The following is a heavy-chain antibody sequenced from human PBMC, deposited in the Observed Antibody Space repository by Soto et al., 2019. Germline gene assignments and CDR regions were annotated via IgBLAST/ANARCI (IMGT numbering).Heavy chain of an antibody. CDR1: GGSISSGGYF. Sequence: QVQLQESGPGLVKPSQTLSLTCTVSGGSISSGGYFWSWIRQPPGKGLEWIGNIFYSGTTYYNPYLKSRVTISVDTSKNQFSLKLISVTAADTAVYFCARGVLYWGQGTLVTVSS. CDR2: IFYSGTT. J-gene: IGHJ4*02. D-gene: IGHD1-1*01. CDR3: ARGVLY. V-gene: IGHV4-31*03.